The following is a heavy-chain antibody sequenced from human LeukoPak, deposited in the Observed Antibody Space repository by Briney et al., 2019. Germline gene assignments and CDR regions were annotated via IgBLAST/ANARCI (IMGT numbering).Heavy chain of an antibody. V-gene: IGHV4-34*01. CDR3: ARFSSGYYYGAFDI. Sequence: SETLSLTCAVYGGSFSGYYWSWIRQPPGKGLEWIGEINHSGSTNYNPSLKSRVTTSVDTSKNQFSLKLSSVTAADTAVYYCARFSSGYYYGAFDIWGQGTMVTVSS. J-gene: IGHJ3*02. D-gene: IGHD3-22*01. CDR1: GGSFSGYY. CDR2: INHSGST.